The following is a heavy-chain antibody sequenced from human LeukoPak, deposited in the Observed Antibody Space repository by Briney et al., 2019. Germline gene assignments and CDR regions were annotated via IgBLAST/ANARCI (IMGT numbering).Heavy chain of an antibody. Sequence: PGGSLRLSCAASGFTFCSYSMNWVRQAPGKGLEWVSSISTSSSYIYYADSVKGRFTISRDNAKNSLFLQMNSLRAEDTAVYYCARDLLEIAADSYFDYWGQGTLVTVSS. CDR1: GFTFCSYS. CDR2: ISTSSSYI. V-gene: IGHV3-21*01. D-gene: IGHD6-13*01. J-gene: IGHJ4*02. CDR3: ARDLLEIAADSYFDY.